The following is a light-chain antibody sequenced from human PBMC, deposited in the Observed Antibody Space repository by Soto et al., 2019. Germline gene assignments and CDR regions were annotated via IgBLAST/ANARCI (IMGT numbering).Light chain of an antibody. V-gene: IGKV3-20*01. CDR3: QQYGNSLTWT. J-gene: IGKJ1*01. CDR2: GAS. Sequence: EIVLTQSPGTLSLSPGERATLSCRASQSVSSNNLAWYQQKPGQAPRLLIYGASHRATGIPDRFRGSGSVTDFTLTISRLEPEDFAVYYCQQYGNSLTWTFGQGTKVDIK. CDR1: QSVSSNN.